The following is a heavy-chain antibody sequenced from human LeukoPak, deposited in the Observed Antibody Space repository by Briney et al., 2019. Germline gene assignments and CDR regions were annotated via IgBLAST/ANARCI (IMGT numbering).Heavy chain of an antibody. CDR3: ARVPRVGAKPTGIDY. J-gene: IGHJ4*02. CDR1: GGSISSGSYY. CDR2: IYTSGST. V-gene: IGHV4-61*02. D-gene: IGHD1-26*01. Sequence: SETLSLTCTVSGGSISSGSYYWSWIRQPAGKGLEWIGRIYTSGSTNYNPSLKSRVTISVDTSKNQFSLKLSSVTAADTAVYYCARVPRVGAKPTGIDYWGQGTLVTVSS.